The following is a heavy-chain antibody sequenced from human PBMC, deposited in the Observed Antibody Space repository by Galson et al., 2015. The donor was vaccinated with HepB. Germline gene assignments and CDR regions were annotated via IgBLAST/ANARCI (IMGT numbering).Heavy chain of an antibody. V-gene: IGHV3-23*01. J-gene: IGHJ2*01. CDR1: GFTFSSYA. Sequence: SLRLSCAASGFTFSSYAMSWVRQAPGKGLEWVSAISGSGGSTYYADSVKGRFTISRDNSKNTLYLQMNSLRAEDTAVYYCAKISCSGGSCYSRTGWYFDLWGRSALFTVSS. CDR3: AKISCSGGSCYSRTGWYFDL. CDR2: ISGSGGST. D-gene: IGHD2-15*01.